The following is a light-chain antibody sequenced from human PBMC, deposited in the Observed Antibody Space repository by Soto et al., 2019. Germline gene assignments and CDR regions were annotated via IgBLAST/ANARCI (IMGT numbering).Light chain of an antibody. CDR3: QQGHNWPLT. CDR2: GAS. J-gene: IGKJ2*01. CDR1: QSINSE. Sequence: EIVMTQSPATLSLSPGERASLSCRASQSINSELAGYQQKPGQPPRLLIYGASTRATGVPARFTGSGSGSEFTLTISGLQSEDFAVYYCQQGHNWPLTFGQGTRLEI. V-gene: IGKV3-15*01.